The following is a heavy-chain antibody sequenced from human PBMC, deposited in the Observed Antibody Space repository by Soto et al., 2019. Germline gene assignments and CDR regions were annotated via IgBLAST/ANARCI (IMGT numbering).Heavy chain of an antibody. D-gene: IGHD3-22*01. J-gene: IGHJ4*02. V-gene: IGHV4-30-4*01. CDR2: IYYSGST. CDR3: ARVPLVFDSTGYYGIDT. Sequence: SETLSLTCTVSGGSISSGDYYWSWIRQPPGKGLEWIGYIYYSGSTYYNPSLKSRVTISVDTSKNQFSLKLSSVTAADTAVYYCARVPLVFDSTGYYGIDTRGQATLV. CDR1: GGSISSGDYY.